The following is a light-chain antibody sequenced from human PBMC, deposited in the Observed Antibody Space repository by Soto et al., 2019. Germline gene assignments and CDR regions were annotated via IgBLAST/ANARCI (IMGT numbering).Light chain of an antibody. Sequence: SYELTQPPSVSGAPGQTARITCGGNNIKSKSVHWYQQRPGQAPVLVVHDDSDRPSGIPERFSGSNSENTATLIITRVEAVDEADYYCQVWDTGNDHVVFGGGTKVTVL. CDR3: QVWDTGNDHVV. V-gene: IGLV3-21*02. CDR1: NIKSKS. CDR2: DDS. J-gene: IGLJ2*01.